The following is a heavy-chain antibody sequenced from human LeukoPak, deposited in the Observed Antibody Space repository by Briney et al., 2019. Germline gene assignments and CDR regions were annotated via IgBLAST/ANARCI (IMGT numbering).Heavy chain of an antibody. J-gene: IGHJ4*02. D-gene: IGHD3-16*02. Sequence: NPSQTRSLTCDVSGGSITLTNYWTWVRQPPGKGLGWIGEVNLQGGTNYNPSLLRRVAISVDTSANHVSLQMTSVTAADTAVYYCAREGGSYRPLDYSGQGTLVTVSS. CDR1: GGSITLTNY. V-gene: IGHV4-4*02. CDR3: AREGGSYRPLDY. CDR2: VNLQGGT.